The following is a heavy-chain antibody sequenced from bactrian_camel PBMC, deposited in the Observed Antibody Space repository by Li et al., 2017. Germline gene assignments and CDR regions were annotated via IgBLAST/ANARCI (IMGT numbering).Heavy chain of an antibody. CDR1: EYMLSSYC. CDR3: AAEAATIPTMTLVY. V-gene: IGHV3-2*01. J-gene: IGHJ4*01. CDR2: IYSDGTNT. Sequence: HVQLVESGGGLVQSGGSLRLSCRYSEYMLSSYCMSWFRQAPGKGLEWVSTIYSDGTNTYYGDSVKGRFTISRDNAKTTVYLQMNSLKPKDTAVYYCAAEAATIPTMTLVYWGQGTQVTVS. D-gene: IGHD4*01.